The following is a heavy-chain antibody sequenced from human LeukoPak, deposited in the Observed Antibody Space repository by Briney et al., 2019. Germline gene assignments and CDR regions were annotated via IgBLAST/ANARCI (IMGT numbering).Heavy chain of an antibody. J-gene: IGHJ4*02. CDR3: ARDAPGGYSSSWYSGDY. Sequence: ASVKVSCKASGGTFSSYAISWVRQAPGQGLEWMGWISAYNGNTNYAQKLQGRVTMTTDTSTSTAYMELRSLRSDDTAVYHCARDAPGGYSSSWYSGDYWGQGTLVTVSS. CDR1: GGTFSSYA. V-gene: IGHV1-18*01. D-gene: IGHD6-13*01. CDR2: ISAYNGNT.